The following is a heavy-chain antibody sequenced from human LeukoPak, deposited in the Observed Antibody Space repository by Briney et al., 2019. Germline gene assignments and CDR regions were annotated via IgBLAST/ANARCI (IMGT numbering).Heavy chain of an antibody. J-gene: IGHJ4*02. CDR3: ARTPRPYYYDSSGYYFFDY. V-gene: IGHV4-34*01. Sequence: SETLSLTCAVYGGSFSGYYWSWIRQPPGKGLEWIGEINHSGSTNYNPSLKSRVTISVDTSKNQFSLKLSSVTAADTAVYYCARTPRPYYYDSSGYYFFDYWGQGTLVTVSS. CDR2: INHSGST. D-gene: IGHD3-22*01. CDR1: GGSFSGYY.